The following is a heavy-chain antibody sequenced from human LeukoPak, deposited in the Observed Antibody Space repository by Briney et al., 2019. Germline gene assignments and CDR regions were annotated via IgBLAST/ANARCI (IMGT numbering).Heavy chain of an antibody. CDR3: AKGIIEVVVPAAISY. V-gene: IGHV3-30*02. J-gene: IGHJ4*02. CDR1: GFTFSSYG. D-gene: IGHD2-2*02. Sequence: GGSLRLSCAASGFTFSSYGMHCVRQAPGKGLEWVAFIRYDGSNKYYADSVKGRFTISRDNSKNTLYLQMNSLRAEDTAVYYCAKGIIEVVVPAAISYWGQGTLVTVSS. CDR2: IRYDGSNK.